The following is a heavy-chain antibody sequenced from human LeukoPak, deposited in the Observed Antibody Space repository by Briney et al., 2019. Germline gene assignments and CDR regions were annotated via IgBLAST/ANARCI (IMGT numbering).Heavy chain of an antibody. J-gene: IGHJ4*02. D-gene: IGHD1-26*01. CDR3: ARRMVGATGGVYFDY. Sequence: SQTLSLTCTVSGGSFTSGGYYWSWIRQPPGKGLEWMGYIYYTGSTHYNPSLKSRISMSVDTSKRQFSLKLSSVTAADTAVYYCARRMVGATGGVYFDYWGQGTLVTVSS. V-gene: IGHV4-31*03. CDR1: GGSFTSGGYY. CDR2: IYYTGST.